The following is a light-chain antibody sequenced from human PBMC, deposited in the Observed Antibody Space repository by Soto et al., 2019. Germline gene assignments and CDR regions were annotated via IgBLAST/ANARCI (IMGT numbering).Light chain of an antibody. CDR1: QSITGW. V-gene: IGKV1-5*03. CDR2: KAS. Sequence: DIQMTQSPSSRSASVGDRVTITGRASQSITGWLTWYQQKAGRAPKLLIYKASTLENGAPSRFSGSGSGTEFTLTISSLQPDDFATYFCQQYKSPTWTFGQGTKVEIK. J-gene: IGKJ1*01. CDR3: QQYKSPTWT.